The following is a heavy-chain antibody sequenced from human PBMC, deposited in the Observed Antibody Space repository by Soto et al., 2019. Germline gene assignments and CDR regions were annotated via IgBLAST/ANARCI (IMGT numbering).Heavy chain of an antibody. J-gene: IGHJ5*02. V-gene: IGHV3-23*01. CDR1: GFTFSSYA. Sequence: GSLRLSCAASGFTFSSYAMSWVRQAPGKGLEWVSAISGSGGSTYYADSVKGRFTISRDNSKNTLYLQMNSLRAEDTAVYYCAKVVSLWSGYYGSDGWFDPWGQGTLVTVSS. CDR2: ISGSGGST. D-gene: IGHD3-3*01. CDR3: AKVVSLWSGYYGSDGWFDP.